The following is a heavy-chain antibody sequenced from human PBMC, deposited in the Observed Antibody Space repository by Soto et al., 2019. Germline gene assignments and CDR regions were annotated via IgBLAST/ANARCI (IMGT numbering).Heavy chain of an antibody. CDR3: AHRRPYSNSPEYFFDY. CDR1: GFSLSTSGVD. Sequence: QITLKESGPTLVKPTQTLTLTCTFSGFSLSTSGVDVGWIRQPLGKALEWLALIYWDDDKRYSPSLKSRLTITKDTSKNQVVLTMTNMDPLDTATYYCAHRRPYSNSPEYFFDYWGQGTLVTVSS. J-gene: IGHJ4*02. V-gene: IGHV2-5*02. CDR2: IYWDDDK. D-gene: IGHD6-6*01.